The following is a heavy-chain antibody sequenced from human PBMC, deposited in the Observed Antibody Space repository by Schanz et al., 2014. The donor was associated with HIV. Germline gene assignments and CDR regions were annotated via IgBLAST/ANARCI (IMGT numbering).Heavy chain of an antibody. J-gene: IGHJ4*02. CDR2: ISSSSTTI. Sequence: EVQLVESGGGLVQPGGSLRLSCAVSGFTFSSYSMNWVRQAPGKGLEWVSYISSSSTTIYYADSVKGRFTISRDNAKNSLYLQMSSLRADDTAVYYCARDSGPGIYWGQGTLVTVSS. V-gene: IGHV3-48*04. D-gene: IGHD3-10*01. CDR1: GFTFSSYS. CDR3: ARDSGPGIY.